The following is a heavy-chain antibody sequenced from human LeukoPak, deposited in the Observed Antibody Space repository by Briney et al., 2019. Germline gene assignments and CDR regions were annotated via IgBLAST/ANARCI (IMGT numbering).Heavy chain of an antibody. CDR1: GFTFSSYG. J-gene: IGHJ4*02. Sequence: GGSLRLSCAASGFTFSSYGMHWVRQAPGKGLEWVAVISYDGSNKYYADSVKGRFTISRDNSKNTLYLQMNSLRAEDTAVYYCAKPYSSGWYYLDYWGQGTLVTVSS. V-gene: IGHV3-30*18. CDR2: ISYDGSNK. D-gene: IGHD6-19*01. CDR3: AKPYSSGWYYLDY.